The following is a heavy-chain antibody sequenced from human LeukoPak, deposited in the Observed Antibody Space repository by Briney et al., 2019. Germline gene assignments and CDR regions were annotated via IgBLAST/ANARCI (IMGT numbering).Heavy chain of an antibody. CDR3: ATDAGNRASFGAFDI. CDR2: FDPEDGET. Sequence: ASVKVSCKASGHTFTSYYMHWVRQAPGKGLEWMGGFDPEDGETIYAQKFQGRVTMTEDTSTDTAYMELSSLRSEDTAVYYCATDAGNRASFGAFDIWGQGTMVTVSS. CDR1: GHTFTSYY. V-gene: IGHV1-24*01. D-gene: IGHD1/OR15-1a*01. J-gene: IGHJ3*02.